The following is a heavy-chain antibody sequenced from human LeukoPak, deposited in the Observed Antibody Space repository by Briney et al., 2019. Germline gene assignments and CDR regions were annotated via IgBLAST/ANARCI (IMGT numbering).Heavy chain of an antibody. V-gene: IGHV3-21*01. CDR1: GFTFSSYS. D-gene: IGHD6-25*01. CDR2: ISSSSSYK. CDR3: ARSAAVTYY. J-gene: IGHJ4*02. Sequence: GGCLRLSCVASGFTFSSYSMNWVRQAPGKGLEWVSSISSSSSYKYYTDSVKGRFTISRDNAKNSLYLQMNSLRAEDTAVYYCARSAAVTYYWGQGTLVTVSS.